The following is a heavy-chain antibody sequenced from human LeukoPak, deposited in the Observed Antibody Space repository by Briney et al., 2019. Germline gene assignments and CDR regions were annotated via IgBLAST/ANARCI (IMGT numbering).Heavy chain of an antibody. CDR2: ISGSGGST. D-gene: IGHD2-15*01. CDR3: AKDVWDCSGGSCWGEDAFDI. J-gene: IGHJ3*02. V-gene: IGHV3-23*01. Sequence: GGSLRLSCAASGFTFSSYAMSWVRQAPGKGLEWVSAISGSGGSTYYADSVKGRFTISSDNSKNTLYLQMNSLRAEDTAVYYCAKDVWDCSGGSCWGEDAFDIWGQGTMVTVSS. CDR1: GFTFSSYA.